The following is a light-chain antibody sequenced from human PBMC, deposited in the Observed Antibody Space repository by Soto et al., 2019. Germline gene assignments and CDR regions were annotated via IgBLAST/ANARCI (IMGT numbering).Light chain of an antibody. CDR3: QQSYRIPWT. Sequence: DIQMTQAPSSLSAFVGDRVTITCRTSQSINRYLNWYQHKPGKAPKLLIYAASTLQSGVPSRFGGSGSGTDFTLTIISLQPEDSATYYCQQSYRIPWTFGQGTKVEVK. CDR1: QSINRY. J-gene: IGKJ1*01. V-gene: IGKV1-39*01. CDR2: AAS.